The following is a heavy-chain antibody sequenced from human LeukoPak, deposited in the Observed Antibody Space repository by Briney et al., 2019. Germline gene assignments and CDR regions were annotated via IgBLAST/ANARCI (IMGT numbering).Heavy chain of an antibody. J-gene: IGHJ4*02. Sequence: SETLSLTCTVSGGSISNSYWSWIRQPAGKGLEWIGRIYPTDITTYNPSLKSRVTLSVDTSKNQFSLRLSSVTAADTAVYYCARGQKYRSGYTVTELGSGYFDYWGQGTLVTVSS. CDR3: ARGQKYRSGYTVTELGSGYFDY. CDR2: IYPTDIT. V-gene: IGHV4-4*07. CDR1: GGSISNSY. D-gene: IGHD5-18*01.